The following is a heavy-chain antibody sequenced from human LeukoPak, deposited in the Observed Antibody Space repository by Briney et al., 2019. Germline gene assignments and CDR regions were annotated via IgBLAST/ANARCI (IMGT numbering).Heavy chain of an antibody. CDR3: ARPGGTSTPDY. J-gene: IGHJ4*02. CDR1: GFTFSSYS. Sequence: GGSLRLSWAASGFTFSSYSMNWVRQAPGKGLEWVSYISSSSATIYYADSVKGRFTVSRDNAKNSLYLQMNSLRAEDTAVYYCARPGGTSTPDYWGQGTLVTVSS. CDR2: ISSSSATI. V-gene: IGHV3-48*01. D-gene: IGHD2-2*01.